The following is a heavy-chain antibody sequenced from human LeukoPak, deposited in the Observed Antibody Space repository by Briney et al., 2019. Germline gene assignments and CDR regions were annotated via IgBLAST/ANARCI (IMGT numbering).Heavy chain of an antibody. J-gene: IGHJ3*02. CDR3: AKKSVPGAGTGSFDI. D-gene: IGHD6-19*01. CDR2: ISYDGRNQ. Sequence: PGTSLTLSCAASGFTFSSYAFYWVRQAPGKGLEWVSSISYDGRNQYYIDSVRGRFTISRDNSKNTLYLQMNSLRTEDTAVYFCAKKSVPGAGTGSFDIWGQGTMVTVSS. V-gene: IGHV3-30*18. CDR1: GFTFSSYA.